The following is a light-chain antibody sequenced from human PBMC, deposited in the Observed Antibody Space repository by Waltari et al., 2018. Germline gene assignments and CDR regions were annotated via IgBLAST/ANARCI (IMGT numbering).Light chain of an antibody. CDR2: DNN. J-gene: IGLJ3*02. Sequence: QSVLTQPPSVSAAPGQKVTISCSGSSSNIGNNYVSWYQQLPGTAPKLLIYDNNKRPSGIPDRFSGSKSGTSATLGITGLQAGDEADYYCGTWDSSLSAGWEFGGGTKLTVL. CDR3: GTWDSSLSAGWE. V-gene: IGLV1-51*01. CDR1: SSNIGNNY.